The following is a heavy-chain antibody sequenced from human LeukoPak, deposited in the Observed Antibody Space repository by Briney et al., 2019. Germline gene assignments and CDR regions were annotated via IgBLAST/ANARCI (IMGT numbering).Heavy chain of an antibody. D-gene: IGHD2/OR15-2a*01. J-gene: IGHJ6*03. CDR2: ISSSGSTI. CDR1: GFTFSSYE. CDR3: AKFSRYYYYMDV. V-gene: IGHV3-48*03. Sequence: PGGSLRLSCAASGFTFSSYEMNWVRQAPGKGLEWVSYISSSGSTIYYADSAKGRFTISRDNAKNSLYLQMNSLRAEDTAVYYCAKFSRYYYYMDVWGKGTTVTISS.